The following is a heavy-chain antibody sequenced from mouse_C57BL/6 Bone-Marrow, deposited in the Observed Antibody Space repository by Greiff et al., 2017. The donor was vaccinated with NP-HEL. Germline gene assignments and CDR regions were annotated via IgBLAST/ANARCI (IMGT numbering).Heavy chain of an antibody. CDR3: ATYYYGSSYDY. Sequence: VQLKESGPELVKPGASVKMSCKASGYTFTDYNMHWVKQSHGKSLEWIGYINPNNGGTSYNQKFKGKATLTVNKSSSTAYMELRSLTSEDSAVYYCATYYYGSSYDYWGQGTTLTVSS. D-gene: IGHD1-1*01. J-gene: IGHJ2*01. V-gene: IGHV1-22*01. CDR1: GYTFTDYN. CDR2: INPNNGGT.